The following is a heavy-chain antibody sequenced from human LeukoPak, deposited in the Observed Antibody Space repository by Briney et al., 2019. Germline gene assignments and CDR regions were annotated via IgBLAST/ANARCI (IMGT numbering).Heavy chain of an antibody. CDR2: ISSSGSMT. Sequence: GGSLRLSCAASGFTFSIYAMNCVRQPPGKGLEGVSYISSSGSMTHHADSVKGLFTISRDNDKNLMYLKMNSLRAEDTAVYYCARERSGSSAFDYWGQGTLVTVSS. J-gene: IGHJ4*02. CDR3: ARERSGSSAFDY. D-gene: IGHD1-26*01. V-gene: IGHV3-48*03. CDR1: GFTFSIYA.